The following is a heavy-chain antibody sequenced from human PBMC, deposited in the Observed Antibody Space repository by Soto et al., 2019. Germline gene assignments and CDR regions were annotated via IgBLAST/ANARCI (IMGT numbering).Heavy chain of an antibody. V-gene: IGHV4-31*03. CDR1: GGSISSGGYY. J-gene: IGHJ4*02. D-gene: IGHD2-21*02. Sequence: QVQLQESGPGLVKPSQTLSLTCTVSGGSISSGGYYWSWIRQHPGKGLEWIGYIYYSGSTYYNPSLTSRVTISVDASKNQFSLKLSSVTAADTAVYYCATRVCGGDCYSYYFDYWGQGTLVTVSS. CDR3: ATRVCGGDCYSYYFDY. CDR2: IYYSGST.